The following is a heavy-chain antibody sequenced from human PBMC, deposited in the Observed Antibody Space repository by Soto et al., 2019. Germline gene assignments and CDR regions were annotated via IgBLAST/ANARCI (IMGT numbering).Heavy chain of an antibody. J-gene: IGHJ4*02. Sequence: SETLSLTCSVSGASITSDGYYWSWIRQFPGKGLEWIGHIYYSGSTYYNPSLKSRVTISVDTSKNQFSLKLSSVTAADTAVYYCARGLHPYYFDYWGQGTLVTVSS. D-gene: IGHD4-4*01. CDR1: GASITSDGYY. CDR3: ARGLHPYYFDY. CDR2: IYYSGST. V-gene: IGHV4-31*03.